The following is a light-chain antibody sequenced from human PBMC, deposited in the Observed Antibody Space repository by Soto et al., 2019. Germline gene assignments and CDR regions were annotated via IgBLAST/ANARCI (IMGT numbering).Light chain of an antibody. CDR2: KAS. J-gene: IGKJ1*01. CDR1: QTIVSW. Sequence: DIQMTQSPSTLSASVGGRVTITCRASQTIVSWLAWYQQRPGNPPNLLIYKASTLASGVPSRFSGSGSGTEFTLTINSLQPDDFATYYCQQYHIYSGTFGQGTKVDI. V-gene: IGKV1-5*03. CDR3: QQYHIYSGT.